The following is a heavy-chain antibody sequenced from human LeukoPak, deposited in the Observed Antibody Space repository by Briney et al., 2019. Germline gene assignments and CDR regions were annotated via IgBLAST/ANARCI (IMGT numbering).Heavy chain of an antibody. Sequence: SETLSLTCTVSGGSISSSSYYWGWIRQPPGKGLEWIGSIYYSGITYYNPSLNNRVTISVVPSKNQFSLRLSSVTAADMAVYYCARDGSPHYQRLAFDIWGQGTMVTVSS. V-gene: IGHV4-39*07. J-gene: IGHJ3*02. CDR3: ARDGSPHYQRLAFDI. CDR2: IYYSGIT. CDR1: GGSISSSSYY. D-gene: IGHD1-26*01.